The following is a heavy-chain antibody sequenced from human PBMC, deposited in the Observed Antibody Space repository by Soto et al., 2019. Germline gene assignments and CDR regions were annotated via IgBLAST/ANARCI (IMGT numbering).Heavy chain of an antibody. CDR3: AADIPSQGSGEFDF. CDR1: GFSFTNAW. J-gene: IGHJ4*02. D-gene: IGHD6-19*01. Sequence: GGSLRLSCSASGFSFTNAWISWVRQAPGKGLEWVGHIKGRIDGEATDYAAPVKGRVTFSRDYSRNAVYLQVSSLRTDDTAVYYCAADIPSQGSGEFDFWGQGTQVTVSS. CDR2: IKGRIDGEAT. V-gene: IGHV3-15*07.